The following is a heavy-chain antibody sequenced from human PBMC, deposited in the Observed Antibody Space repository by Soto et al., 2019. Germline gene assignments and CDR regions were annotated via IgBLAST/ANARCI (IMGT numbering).Heavy chain of an antibody. J-gene: IGHJ6*02. Sequence: EVQLVESGGGLVQPGRSQRLSSAASGFSFEDYGMHWVRQAPGKGLQWVSSISWNSRNIAYADSVKGRFTVSRDNAKNSLYLQMNSLRPEDTAFYYCAKDIARYQLVLITEGMDVWGQGTTVTVSS. D-gene: IGHD3-10*01. CDR1: GFSFEDYG. CDR2: ISWNSRNI. V-gene: IGHV3-9*01. CDR3: AKDIARYQLVLITEGMDV.